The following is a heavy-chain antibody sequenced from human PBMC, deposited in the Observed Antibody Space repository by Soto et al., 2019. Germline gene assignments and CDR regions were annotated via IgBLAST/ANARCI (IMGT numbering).Heavy chain of an antibody. CDR3: ASERSAQYFDF. CDR2: IIPTFGTP. V-gene: IGHV1-69*06. Sequence: QVQLVQSGTVVQRRGSSVKVSCQASGGTFSSHGMAWVRQAPGQGLEWMGGIIPTFGTPTYAPKFQGRVTITADKYTNTAYMDLSSLRSADTGVYYCASERSAQYFDFWGQGTLITVSS. CDR1: GGTFSSHG. J-gene: IGHJ4*02. D-gene: IGHD1-26*01.